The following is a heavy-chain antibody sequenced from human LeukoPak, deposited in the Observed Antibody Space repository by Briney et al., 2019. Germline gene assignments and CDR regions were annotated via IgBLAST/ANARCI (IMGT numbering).Heavy chain of an antibody. D-gene: IGHD3-10*01. Sequence: GESLKISCKGSGYSFTSYWIGWVRQMPGKGLEWMGIIYPGDSDTRYSPSFQGQVTISADKSISTAYLQWSSLKASDTAMYYCARGAGSWGGDTYVDVWGKGTTVTISS. V-gene: IGHV5-51*01. CDR3: ARGAGSWGGDTYVDV. CDR2: IYPGDSDT. CDR1: GYSFTSYW. J-gene: IGHJ6*03.